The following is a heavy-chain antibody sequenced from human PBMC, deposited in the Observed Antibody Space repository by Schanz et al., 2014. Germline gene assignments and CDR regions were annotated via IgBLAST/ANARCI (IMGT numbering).Heavy chain of an antibody. D-gene: IGHD2-2*01. CDR2: ISYDGSNK. CDR3: AKDSTHIDIVLVPTAIDY. V-gene: IGHV3-30-3*01. Sequence: QVQLVESGGGLVKPGRSLRLSCAAYGFTLSSYAMHWVRQAPGKGLEWVAVISYDGSNKYYADSVKGRFTISRDNSKNTLYLHMNTLRSEDTAVYYCAKDSTHIDIVLVPTAIDYWGQGTLVTVSS. J-gene: IGHJ4*02. CDR1: GFTLSSYA.